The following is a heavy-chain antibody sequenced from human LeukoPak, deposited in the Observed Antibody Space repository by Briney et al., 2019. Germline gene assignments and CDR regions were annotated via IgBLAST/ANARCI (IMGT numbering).Heavy chain of an antibody. CDR3: AKDLRMTIDG. J-gene: IGHJ6*03. CDR1: GFNFSTHG. CDR2: IWYNGTKT. V-gene: IGHV3-33*06. Sequence: QPGGSLRLSCTASGFNFSTHGMHWVRQAPGKGLEWMGIIWYNGTKTYYASSVRGRFTVSRDNSNNTLYLQMNNLRLGDTGIYYCAKDLRMTIDGWGRGISVTVSS.